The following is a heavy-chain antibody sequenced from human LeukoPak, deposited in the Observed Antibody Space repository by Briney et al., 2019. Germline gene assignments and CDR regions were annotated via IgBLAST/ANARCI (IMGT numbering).Heavy chain of an antibody. V-gene: IGHV3-30-3*01. CDR1: GFTFSSYA. Sequence: PGGSLRLSCAASGFTFSSYAMHWVRQAPGKGLEWVAVISYDGSNKYYAVSVKGRFTISRDNSKNTLYLQMNSLRAEDTAVYYCARVPTHYYYGMDVWGQGTTVTVSS. CDR2: ISYDGSNK. J-gene: IGHJ6*02. CDR3: ARVPTHYYYGMDV. D-gene: IGHD4-11*01.